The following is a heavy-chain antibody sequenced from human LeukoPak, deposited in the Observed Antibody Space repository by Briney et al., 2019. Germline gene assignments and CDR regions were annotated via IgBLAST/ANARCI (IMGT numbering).Heavy chain of an antibody. CDR1: GGSISSHY. CDR3: ARYIRPESSGHLDAFDI. D-gene: IGHD3-22*01. V-gene: IGHV4-59*11. J-gene: IGHJ3*02. CDR2: IYYSGRT. Sequence: SETLSHTCSVSGGSISSHYWSWLRQPPGKGLEWWGYIYYSGRTNYNPSLKSRVTISVDTSKNHFSLQPSSVTAADTAVYYCARYIRPESSGHLDAFDIWGQRTMVSV.